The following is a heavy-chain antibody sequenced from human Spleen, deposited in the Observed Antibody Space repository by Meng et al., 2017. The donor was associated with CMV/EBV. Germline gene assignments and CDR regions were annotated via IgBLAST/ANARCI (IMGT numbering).Heavy chain of an antibody. V-gene: IGHV4-31*11. CDR1: GVPIFSGGYY. D-gene: IGHD3-16*01. Sequence: LRLSCAVSGVPIFSGGYYWSWIRQFPGKGLEWIAYISYTGNTYSNPSLKSRVSLSVDTSKNQFSLNLRSVTAADTAVYYCARGLRRSSTHPVWSYYYALDIWGQGTTVTVSS. J-gene: IGHJ6*02. CDR3: ARGLRRSSTHPVWSYYYALDI. CDR2: ISYTGNT.